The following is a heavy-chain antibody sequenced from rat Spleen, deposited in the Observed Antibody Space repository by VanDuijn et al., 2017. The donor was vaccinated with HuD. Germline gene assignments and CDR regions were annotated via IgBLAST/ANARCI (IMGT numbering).Heavy chain of an antibody. D-gene: IGHD1-11*01. CDR2: ISTSGSRT. CDR1: GFTFSNYY. J-gene: IGHJ3*01. V-gene: IGHV5-25*01. Sequence: EVQLVESGGGLVQPGRSLKLSCAASGFTFSNYYMAWVRQAPKKGLEWVATISTSGSRTYYPDSVKGRFTISRDNAKSSLYLQMNSLKSEDTATYYCARGEAHYWGQGTLVTVSS. CDR3: ARGEAHY.